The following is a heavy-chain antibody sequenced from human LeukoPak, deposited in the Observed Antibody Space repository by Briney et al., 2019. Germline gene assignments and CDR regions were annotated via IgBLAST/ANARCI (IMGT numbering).Heavy chain of an antibody. CDR3: ARSGDNWNYYFDY. J-gene: IGHJ4*02. D-gene: IGHD1-7*01. CDR2: IYYSGST. V-gene: IGHV4-39*07. CDR1: GGSISSSNDY. Sequence: SETLSLTCTVSGGSISSSNDYWGWIRQPPGKGLEWIGSIYYSGSTYYNPSLKSRVTISEDTSKKQFSLKLSSVTAADTAVYYCARSGDNWNYYFDYWGQGTLVTVSS.